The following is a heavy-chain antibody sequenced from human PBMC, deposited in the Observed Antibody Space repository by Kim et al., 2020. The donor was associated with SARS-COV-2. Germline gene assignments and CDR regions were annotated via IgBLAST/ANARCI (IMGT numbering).Heavy chain of an antibody. CDR1: GYTLTELS. V-gene: IGHV1-24*01. Sequence: ASVKVSCKVSGYTLTELSMHWVRQAPGKGLEWMGGFDPEDGETVYAQRFQGRVTMTEDTSTDTAYMELSSLRSEDTAVYYCAASKYCGGDCFLGIEYWGQGTLVTVSS. CDR2: FDPEDGET. CDR3: AASKYCGGDCFLGIEY. J-gene: IGHJ4*02. D-gene: IGHD2-21*01.